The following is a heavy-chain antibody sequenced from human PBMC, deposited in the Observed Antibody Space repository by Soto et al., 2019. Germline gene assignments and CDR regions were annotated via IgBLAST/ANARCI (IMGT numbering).Heavy chain of an antibody. J-gene: IGHJ3*02. D-gene: IGHD3-3*01. CDR2: INPATGAA. Sequence: QLHLVQSGAVVKKPGASVTVSCSASGYPVTAYYMHWVRQAPGRGLEWMGGINPATGAAKYTQTLQGRVTMTRDSSTCEVFMELSGLASGVTAVFVCARGGGVGVAGSAAFDMWGQGTVVTVSS. CDR3: ARGGGVGVAGSAAFDM. V-gene: IGHV1-2*02. CDR1: GYPVTAYY.